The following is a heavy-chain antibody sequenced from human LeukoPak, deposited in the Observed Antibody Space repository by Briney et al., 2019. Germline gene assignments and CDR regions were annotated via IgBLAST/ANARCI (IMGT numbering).Heavy chain of an antibody. CDR1: GFTFSTYW. D-gene: IGHD6-13*01. CDR2: IKADGGEK. Sequence: GGSLRLSCAASGFTFSTYWMNWFRQTPGKGLEWVAKIKADGGEKDHVASVKGRFTISRDNAKNSLYLQMNSLRVEDTAVYYCARGVVAAAGRTFDFWGQGTLVTVSS. J-gene: IGHJ4*02. CDR3: ARGVVAAAGRTFDF. V-gene: IGHV3-7*03.